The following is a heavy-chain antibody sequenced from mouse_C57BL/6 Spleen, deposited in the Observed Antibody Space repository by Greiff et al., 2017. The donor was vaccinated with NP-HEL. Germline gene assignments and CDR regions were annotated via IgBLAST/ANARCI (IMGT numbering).Heavy chain of an antibody. CDR3: ARDGMGSGLDY. D-gene: IGHD2-3*01. V-gene: IGHV3-6*01. J-gene: IGHJ2*01. CDR2: ISYDGSN. Sequence: EVQLQESGPGLVKPSQSLSLTCSVTGYSITSGYYWNWIRQFPGNKLEWMGYISYDGSNNYNPSLKNRISITRNTSKNQFILKLNSVTTEDTATYYCARDGMGSGLDYWGQGTTLTVAS. CDR1: GYSITSGYY.